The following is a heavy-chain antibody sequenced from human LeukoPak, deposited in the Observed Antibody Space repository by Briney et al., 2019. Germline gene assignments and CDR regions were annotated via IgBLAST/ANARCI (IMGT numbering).Heavy chain of an antibody. CDR3: ARDSSSGWTTYYYYYGMDV. V-gene: IGHV3-7*01. D-gene: IGHD6-19*01. Sequence: GGSLRLSCAASGFTFSSYWMGWVRQAPGKGLEWVANIKQDGSEKYYVDSVKGRFTISRDNAKNSLYLQMNSLRAEDTAVYYCARDSSSGWTTYYYYYGMDVWGQGTTVTVSS. CDR1: GFTFSSYW. CDR2: IKQDGSEK. J-gene: IGHJ6*02.